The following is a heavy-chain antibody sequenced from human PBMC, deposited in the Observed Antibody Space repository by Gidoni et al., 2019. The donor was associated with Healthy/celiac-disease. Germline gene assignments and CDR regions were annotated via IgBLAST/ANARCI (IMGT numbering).Heavy chain of an antibody. J-gene: IGHJ4*02. CDR3: HSFLEWLLLDY. D-gene: IGHD3-3*02. CDR1: GFTFSSYG. V-gene: IGHV3-30*03. CDR2: ISYDGSNK. Sequence: QVQLVESGGGVVQPGRSLRLSCAASGFTFSSYGMHWVRQAPGKGLEWVEVISYDGSNKYYADSVKGRFTISRDNSKNTLYLQMNSLRAEDTAVYYCHSFLEWLLLDYWGQGTLVTVSS.